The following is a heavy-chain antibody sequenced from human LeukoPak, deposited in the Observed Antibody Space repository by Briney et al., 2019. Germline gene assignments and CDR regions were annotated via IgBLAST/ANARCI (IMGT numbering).Heavy chain of an antibody. CDR2: IIPIFGTA. CDR1: GGTFSSYA. Sequence: SVKVSCKASGGTFSSYAISWVRQAPGQGLEWMGGIIPIFGTANYAQKFQGRVTITADESTSTAYMELSSLRSEDTAVYYCARDRRDGYNSFDYWGQGTLVTVSS. J-gene: IGHJ4*02. D-gene: IGHD5-24*01. V-gene: IGHV1-69*01. CDR3: ARDRRDGYNSFDY.